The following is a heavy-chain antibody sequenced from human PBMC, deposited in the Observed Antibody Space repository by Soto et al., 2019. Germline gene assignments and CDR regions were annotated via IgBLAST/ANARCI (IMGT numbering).Heavy chain of an antibody. V-gene: IGHV1-69*02. J-gene: IGHJ4*02. Sequence: QVQLVQSGAEVKRPGSSVKVSCKASGGTFGNYFITWVRQAPGQGLEYMGRIIPALGKADYAQMLQGRVTLTADKXXXXXXXXXXXXXXXXXXXXXCXXXXXXXGARPVDSWGQGTQVSVSS. CDR1: GGTFGNYF. CDR2: IIPALGKA. CDR3: XXXXXXXGARPVDS. D-gene: IGHD1-26*01.